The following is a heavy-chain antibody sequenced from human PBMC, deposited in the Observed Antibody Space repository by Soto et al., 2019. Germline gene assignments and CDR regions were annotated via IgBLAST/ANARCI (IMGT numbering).Heavy chain of an antibody. CDR3: AREDIVATIVDY. Sequence: SVKVSCKASGCTFSSYTISWVRHAPGQGLEWMGRIIPILGIANYAQKFQGRVTITADKSTSTAYMELSSLRSEDTAVYYCAREDIVATIVDYWGQGTLVTVSS. V-gene: IGHV1-69*04. CDR1: GCTFSSYT. CDR2: IIPILGIA. J-gene: IGHJ4*02. D-gene: IGHD5-12*01.